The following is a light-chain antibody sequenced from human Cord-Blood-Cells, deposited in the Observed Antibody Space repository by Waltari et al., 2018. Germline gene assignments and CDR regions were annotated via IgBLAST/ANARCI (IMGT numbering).Light chain of an antibody. CDR1: QSVLYSSNNKNY. J-gene: IGKJ3*01. Sequence: DIVMTQSPDSLAVSLGERATINCMSSQSVLYSSNNKNYLAWYQQKPGQPPRLLIYWACTLESGVPDRFSGSGSGTDFTLNISHLQAEEVAVYYCQQYYGTPLFTFGPGTKVDIK. V-gene: IGKV4-1*01. CDR3: QQYYGTPLFT. CDR2: WAC.